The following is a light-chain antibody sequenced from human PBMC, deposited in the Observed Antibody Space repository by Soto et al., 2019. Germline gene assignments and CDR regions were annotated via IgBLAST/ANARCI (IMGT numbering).Light chain of an antibody. CDR1: SSNIGSRA. CDR2: SNT. V-gene: IGLV1-44*01. Sequence: QPVLTQSPSASGTPGQRVTISCSGSSSNIGSRAVSWYQQLPGTAPKLLIYSNTQRPSGVPDRFSGSRSGTSASLAISGLQSEDEADYYCAAWDDSLNGPVFGGGTKLTVL. J-gene: IGLJ2*01. CDR3: AAWDDSLNGPV.